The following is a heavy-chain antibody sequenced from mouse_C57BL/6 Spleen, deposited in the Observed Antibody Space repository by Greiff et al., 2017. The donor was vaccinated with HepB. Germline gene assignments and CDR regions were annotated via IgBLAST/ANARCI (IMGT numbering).Heavy chain of an antibody. Sequence: EVKLMESGGGLVKPGGSLKLSCAASGFTFSDYGMHWVRQAPEKGLEWVAYIISGSSTIYYADTVKGRFTISRDNAKNTLFLQMTSLRSEDTAMYYCARGGRGYGSYYYAMDYWGQGTSVTVSS. CDR3: ARGGRGYGSYYYAMDY. V-gene: IGHV5-17*01. CDR1: GFTFSDYG. CDR2: IISGSSTI. J-gene: IGHJ4*01. D-gene: IGHD1-1*01.